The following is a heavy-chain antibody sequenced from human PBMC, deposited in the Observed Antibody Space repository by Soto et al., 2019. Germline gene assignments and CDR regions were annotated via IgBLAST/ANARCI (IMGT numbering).Heavy chain of an antibody. J-gene: IGHJ4*02. CDR1: GFTFSSYA. CDR3: AKDTLGIMVRGVITIDY. Sequence: EVQLLESGGGLVQPGGSLRLSCAASGFTFSSYAMSWVRQAPGKGLEWVSAISGSGGSTYYADSVKGRFTISRDNSKNTLYLQMNSLIAENTAVYYCAKDTLGIMVRGVITIDYWGQGTLVTVSS. D-gene: IGHD3-10*01. V-gene: IGHV3-23*01. CDR2: ISGSGGST.